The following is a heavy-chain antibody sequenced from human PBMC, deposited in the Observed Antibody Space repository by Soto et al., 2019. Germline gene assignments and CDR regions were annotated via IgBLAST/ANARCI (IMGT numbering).Heavy chain of an antibody. CDR3: ARASGGSGWYYFDY. V-gene: IGHV3-30-3*01. J-gene: IGHJ4*02. D-gene: IGHD6-19*01. Sequence: QVQLVESGGGVVQPGRSLRLSCAASGFTFSSYAMHWVRQAPGKGLEWVAVISYDGSNKYYADSVKGRFTISRDNSKNTLYLQMNSLRAEDTAVYYCARASGGSGWYYFDYWGQGTLVTVSS. CDR2: ISYDGSNK. CDR1: GFTFSSYA.